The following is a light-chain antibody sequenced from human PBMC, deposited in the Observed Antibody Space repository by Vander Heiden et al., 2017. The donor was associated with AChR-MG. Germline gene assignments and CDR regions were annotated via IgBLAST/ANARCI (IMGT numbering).Light chain of an antibody. CDR1: QDISSA. Sequence: AIQMTQSPSSLSASVVDRVTITCRASQDISSALIWYQQKPGKVPKVLIYDASSLVSGVPSRFSGSGSGTEFTLTISSLQPEDFATYHCQQSSSYPLTFGGGTKVEIK. CDR3: QQSSSYPLT. J-gene: IGKJ4*01. CDR2: DAS. V-gene: IGKV1-13*02.